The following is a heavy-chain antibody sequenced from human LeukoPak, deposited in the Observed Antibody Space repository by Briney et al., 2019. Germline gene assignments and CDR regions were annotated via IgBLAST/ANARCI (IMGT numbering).Heavy chain of an antibody. CDR2: IYYSGST. J-gene: IGHJ4*02. CDR3: AREGGPYRPLDY. Sequence: KPSETLSLTCTVSGGSISSYYWSWIRQPPGKGLEWIGYIYYSGSTNYNPSLKSRVTISVDTSKNQFSLKLSSVTAADTAVYYCAREGGPYRPLDYTGQGLLVTVSS. CDR1: GGSISSYY. V-gene: IGHV4-59*01.